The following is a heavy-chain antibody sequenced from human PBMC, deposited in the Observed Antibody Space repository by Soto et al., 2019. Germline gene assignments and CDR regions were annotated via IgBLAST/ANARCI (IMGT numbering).Heavy chain of an antibody. CDR1: GGTCSSYA. V-gene: IGHV1-69*06. CDR3: ARDYYDSSGYIYHFDY. D-gene: IGHD3-22*01. J-gene: IGHJ4*02. CDR2: IIPIFDTA. Sequence: SVKVSCKASGGTCSSYAISWVRQAPGQGLEWMGGIIPIFDTANYAQKFQGRVTITADKSTSTAYMELSSLRSEDTAVYYCARDYYDSSGYIYHFDYWGQGTLVTVSS.